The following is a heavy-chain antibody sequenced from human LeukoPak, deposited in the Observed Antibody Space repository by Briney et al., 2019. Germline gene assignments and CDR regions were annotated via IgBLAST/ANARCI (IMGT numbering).Heavy chain of an antibody. CDR1: GFTVSSNY. CDR2: IYSGGST. Sequence: PGGSLRLSCAASGFTVSSNYMSWVRQAPGKGLEWVSVIYSGGSTYYTDSVKGRFTISRDNSKNTLYLQMNSLRAEDTAVYYCARDHVLPIAVAIVDWGQGTLVTVSS. J-gene: IGHJ4*02. D-gene: IGHD6-19*01. V-gene: IGHV3-66*01. CDR3: ARDHVLPIAVAIVD.